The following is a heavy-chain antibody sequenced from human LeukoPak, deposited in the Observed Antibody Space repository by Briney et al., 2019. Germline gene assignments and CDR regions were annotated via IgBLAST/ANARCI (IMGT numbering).Heavy chain of an antibody. CDR2: IYSGGRT. CDR1: GFTVSSSY. J-gene: IGHJ4*02. Sequence: GGSLRLSSAASGFTVSSSYMSWVRQAPGKGLEWVSLIYSGGRTYYADSVKGRFTISRDNSKNTLHLQMNSLRAEDTAVYYCARLASSGYYWGQGTLVTVSS. D-gene: IGHD5-18*01. V-gene: IGHV3-66*04. CDR3: ARLASSGYY.